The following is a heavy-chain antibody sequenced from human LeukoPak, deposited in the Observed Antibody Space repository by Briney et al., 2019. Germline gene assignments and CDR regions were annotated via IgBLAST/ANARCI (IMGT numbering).Heavy chain of an antibody. V-gene: IGHV1-69*05. CDR2: IIPTFDSP. CDR1: GGTFSNYA. Sequence: ASVKVSCKASGGTFSNYAVSWARQAPGQGLEWMGGIIPTFDSPIYAQRFQGRVSITTDALTRTVYMELSSLRSDDTAIYFCARTALVNDFWTAYFDYWGQGTLVTVSS. D-gene: IGHD3/OR15-3a*01. CDR3: ARTALVNDFWTAYFDY. J-gene: IGHJ4*02.